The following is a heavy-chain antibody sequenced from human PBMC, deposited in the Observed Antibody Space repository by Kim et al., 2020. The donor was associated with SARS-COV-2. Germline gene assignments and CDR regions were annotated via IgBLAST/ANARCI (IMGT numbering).Heavy chain of an antibody. Sequence: SETLSLTCAVYGGSFSGYYWSWIRQPPGKGLEWIGEINHSGSTNYNPSLKSRVTISVDTSKNQFSLKLSSVTAADTAVYYCARVGPGCSSTSCELRPFDYWGQGTLVTVSS. CDR1: GGSFSGYY. CDR3: ARVGPGCSSTSCELRPFDY. J-gene: IGHJ4*02. CDR2: INHSGST. D-gene: IGHD2-2*01. V-gene: IGHV4-34*01.